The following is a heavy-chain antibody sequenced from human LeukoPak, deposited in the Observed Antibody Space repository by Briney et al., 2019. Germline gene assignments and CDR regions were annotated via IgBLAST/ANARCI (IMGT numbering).Heavy chain of an antibody. D-gene: IGHD5-18*01. CDR2: ISGSGGST. V-gene: IGHV3-23*01. J-gene: IGHJ4*02. Sequence: GGSLRLSCAASGFTFSSYAMSWVRQAPGKGLEWVSAISGSGGSTYYADSVKGRFTISRDNSKNTLYLQMNSLRAEDTAVYYCAKDPFRGYSYGYFDYWGQGTLVTVSS. CDR3: AKDPFRGYSYGYFDY. CDR1: GFTFSSYA.